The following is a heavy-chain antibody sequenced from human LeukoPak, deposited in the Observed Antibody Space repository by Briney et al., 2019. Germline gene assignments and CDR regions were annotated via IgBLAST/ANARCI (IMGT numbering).Heavy chain of an antibody. CDR3: ARGYYYGSGSLGPPGY. J-gene: IGHJ4*02. Sequence: SQTLSLTCTVSGGSISSGDYYWSWIRQPPGKGLEWIGYIYYSGSTYYNPSLKSRVTISVDTSKNQFSLKLSSVTAADTAVYYCARGYYYGSGSLGPPGYWGQGTLVTVSS. D-gene: IGHD3-10*01. CDR2: IYYSGST. CDR1: GGSISSGDYY. V-gene: IGHV4-30-4*01.